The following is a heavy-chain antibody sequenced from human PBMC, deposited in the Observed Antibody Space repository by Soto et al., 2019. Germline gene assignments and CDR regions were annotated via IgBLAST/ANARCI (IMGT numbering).Heavy chain of an antibody. D-gene: IGHD3-22*01. CDR2: ISPYNGKT. J-gene: IGHJ3*02. Sequence: QAQLVQSGAEVKKPGASVNISCKASGYTFTSNSFIWVRQAPGHGLEWVGWISPYNGKTEYAKNVQGRVTMTRDTSTSTAYMELRSLRSDDTAVYYCARDRYDSNCCEAFDIWGQGTMVIVSS. CDR3: ARDRYDSNCCEAFDI. CDR1: GYTFTSNS. V-gene: IGHV1-18*01.